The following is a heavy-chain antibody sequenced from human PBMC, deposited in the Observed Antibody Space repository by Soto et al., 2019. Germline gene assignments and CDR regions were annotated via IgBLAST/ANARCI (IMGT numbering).Heavy chain of an antibody. CDR2: MYNTGST. V-gene: IGHV4-59*01. CDR3: ARDLWGYCGTDCYPLDV. Sequence: PSETLSLTCTVSGGTISRYYWSWIRQPPGKGLEWIGYMYNTGSTVYNPSFKSRVTISVDTPKNQFSLKLNSVTAADTAVYYCARDLWGYCGTDCYPLDVWGQGATVTVS. CDR1: GGTISRYY. D-gene: IGHD2-21*02. J-gene: IGHJ6*02.